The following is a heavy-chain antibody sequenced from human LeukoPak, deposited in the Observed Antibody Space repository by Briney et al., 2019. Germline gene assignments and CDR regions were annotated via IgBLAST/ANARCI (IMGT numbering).Heavy chain of an antibody. J-gene: IGHJ4*02. CDR2: TYYSGRS. CDR1: GGSITSGGYY. D-gene: IGHD4-17*01. CDR3: ARVKATYGDYYFGQ. Sequence: PSETLSLTCTVSGGSITSGGYYWSWVRQHPGKGLEWIGYTYYSGRSYYNPSLKSRVTISEDTSNHQFSLKLSSVTAADTAVYFCARVKATYGDYYFGQWGQGTLVTVSS. V-gene: IGHV4-31*03.